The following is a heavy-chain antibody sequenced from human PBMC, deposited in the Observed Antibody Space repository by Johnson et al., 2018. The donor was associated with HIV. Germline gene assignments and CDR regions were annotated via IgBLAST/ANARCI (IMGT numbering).Heavy chain of an antibody. CDR3: ARETGDPVVPAARDAFDI. CDR2: IKQDGSEK. V-gene: IGHV3-7*01. D-gene: IGHD2-2*01. Sequence: VQLVESGGGLVQPGGSLRLSCAASGFTFSSYWMSWVRQAPGKGLEWVANIKQDGSEKYYVDSVKGRFTISRDNAKNSLYLQMNSLRAEYTAVYYCARETGDPVVPAARDAFDIWGQGTMVTVSS. CDR1: GFTFSSYW. J-gene: IGHJ3*02.